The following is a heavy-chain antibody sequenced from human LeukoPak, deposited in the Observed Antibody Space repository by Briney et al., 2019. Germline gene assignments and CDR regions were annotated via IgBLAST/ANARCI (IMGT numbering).Heavy chain of an antibody. J-gene: IGHJ6*02. D-gene: IGHD3-10*01. V-gene: IGHV3-49*03. CDR1: GFTFGDYA. CDR2: IRSKAYGGTT. CDR3: TRGPMVRGVIISYYYYYGMDV. Sequence: GGSLRLSCTASGFTFGDYAMSWFRQAPGKGLEWVAFIRSKAYGGTTEYAASVKGRFTISRDDSKSIAYLQMNSLKTEDTAVYYCTRGPMVRGVIISYYYYYGMDVWGQGTTVTVSS.